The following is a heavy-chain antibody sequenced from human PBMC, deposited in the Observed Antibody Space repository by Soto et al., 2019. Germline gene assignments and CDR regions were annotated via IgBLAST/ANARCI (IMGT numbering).Heavy chain of an antibody. Sequence: QMQLVQSGPEVKKPGTSVKVSCKASGFTFTSSAVQWVRQARGQRLEWIGWIVVGSGNTNYAQKFQERVTITRDMSTSTAYMELSSLRSEDTAVYYCAAAYRIYRDYRMDVWGQGTTVTVSS. CDR3: AAAYRIYRDYRMDV. D-gene: IGHD3-16*02. V-gene: IGHV1-58*01. J-gene: IGHJ6*02. CDR1: GFTFTSSA. CDR2: IVVGSGNT.